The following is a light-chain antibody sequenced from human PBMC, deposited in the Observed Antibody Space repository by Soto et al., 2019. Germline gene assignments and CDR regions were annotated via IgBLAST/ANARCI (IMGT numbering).Light chain of an antibody. CDR2: DNN. J-gene: IGLJ2*01. Sequence: QSVLTQPPSVSAAPGQKVTISCSGSSSNVGNNYVSWYQQLPGTAPKLLIYDNNKRPSGIPDRFSGSKSGTSATLGITGSQTGDEADYYCETWDSSLSVVVFGGGTKLTVL. CDR1: SSNVGNNY. V-gene: IGLV1-51*01. CDR3: ETWDSSLSVVV.